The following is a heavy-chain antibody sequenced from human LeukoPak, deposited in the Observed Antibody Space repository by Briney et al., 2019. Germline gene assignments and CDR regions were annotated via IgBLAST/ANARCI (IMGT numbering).Heavy chain of an antibody. Sequence: GGSLRLSCAASGFTFSSYGMHWVRQAPGKGLEWVAVISYDGSNKYYADSVKGRFTISGDNSKNTQYLQMNSLRAEDTAVYYCATHYYYYGMDVWGQGTTVTVSS. CDR2: ISYDGSNK. V-gene: IGHV3-30*03. CDR1: GFTFSSYG. CDR3: ATHYYYYGMDV. J-gene: IGHJ6*02.